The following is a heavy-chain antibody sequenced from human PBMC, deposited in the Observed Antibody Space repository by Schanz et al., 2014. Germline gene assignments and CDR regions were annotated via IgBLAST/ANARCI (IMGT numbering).Heavy chain of an antibody. D-gene: IGHD3-3*02. Sequence: QVQLQQWGAGLLKPSETLSLTCAVDGGSFSGYYWSWIRQSPDKGLEWIGEINHSANTTYNPSLKSRVTITVDSSKNQFPRMLNSVPAADTAVYYCARRHHFRSGPYYYYYMDVWGKGTTVTVSS. V-gene: IGHV4-34*01. CDR3: ARRHHFRSGPYYYYYMDV. CDR2: INHSANT. CDR1: GGSFSGYY. J-gene: IGHJ6*03.